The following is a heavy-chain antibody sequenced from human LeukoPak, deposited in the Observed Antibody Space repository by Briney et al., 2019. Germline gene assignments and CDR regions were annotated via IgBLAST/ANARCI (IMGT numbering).Heavy chain of an antibody. V-gene: IGHV3-23*01. J-gene: IGHJ4*02. CDR1: GFTFSSYG. CDR3: AKRGGTTMITAILDY. Sequence: PGGSLRLSCAASGFTFSSYGMSWVRQAPGKGLEWVSAISGSGGSTYYADSVKGRFTISRDNSKNTLYLQMNSLRPEDTAVYYCAKRGGTTMITAILDYWGQGTLVTVSS. D-gene: IGHD3-16*01. CDR2: ISGSGGST.